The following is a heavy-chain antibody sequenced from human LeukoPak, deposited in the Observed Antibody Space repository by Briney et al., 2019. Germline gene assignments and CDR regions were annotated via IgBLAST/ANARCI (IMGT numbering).Heavy chain of an antibody. CDR3: ARPTSSGSINS. J-gene: IGHJ4*02. D-gene: IGHD6-19*01. V-gene: IGHV3-48*01. Sequence: GESLRLSCAASGFTFNDYDMHWVRQAPGKGLEWVSFITGSGVTTSYADSVKGRFTISRDSAKHSLFLQMNSLRAEDTAVYYCARPTSSGSINSWGQGTLVTVSS. CDR2: ITGSGVTT. CDR1: GFTFNDYD.